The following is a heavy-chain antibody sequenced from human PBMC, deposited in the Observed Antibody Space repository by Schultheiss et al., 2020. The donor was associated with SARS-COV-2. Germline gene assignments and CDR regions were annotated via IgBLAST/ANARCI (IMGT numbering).Heavy chain of an antibody. CDR2: IYYSGST. CDR1: GGSISSYY. J-gene: IGHJ5*02. CDR3: ARDRRDFWSENWFDP. D-gene: IGHD3-3*01. V-gene: IGHV4-59*01. Sequence: GSLRLSCTVSGGSISSYYWSWIRQPPGKGLEWIGYIYYSGSTNYNPSLKSRVTISVDTSKNQFSLKLSSVTAADTAVYYCARDRRDFWSENWFDPWGQGTLVTVSS.